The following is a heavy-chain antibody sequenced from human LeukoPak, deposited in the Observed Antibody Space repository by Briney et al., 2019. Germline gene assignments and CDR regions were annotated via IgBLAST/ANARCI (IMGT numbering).Heavy chain of an antibody. CDR3: ASTTDLDN. CDR1: GGSISSSSYY. J-gene: IGHJ4*02. D-gene: IGHD4-11*01. V-gene: IGHV3-7*01. Sequence: ETLSLTCTVSGGSISSSSYYWGGIRQPPGKGLEWVANIKYDEGETYYVDSVKGRFTVSRDNAKNSLYLQMSSLRVEDTALYYCASTTDLDNWGQGTLVTVSS. CDR2: IKYDEGET.